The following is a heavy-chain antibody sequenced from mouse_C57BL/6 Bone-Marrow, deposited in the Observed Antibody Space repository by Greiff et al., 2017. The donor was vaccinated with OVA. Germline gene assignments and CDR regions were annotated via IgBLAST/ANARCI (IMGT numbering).Heavy chain of an antibody. J-gene: IGHJ4*01. CDR1: GYTFTDYE. D-gene: IGHD1-1*01. V-gene: IGHV1-15*01. Sequence: QVQLQQSGAELVRPGASVTLSCKASGYTFTDYEMHWVKQTPVHGLEWIGAIDPETGGTAYNQKFKGKAILTADKSSSTAYMELRSLTSEDSAVYYSTSRNYYGSEAMDYWGQGTSVTVSS. CDR2: IDPETGGT. CDR3: TSRNYYGSEAMDY.